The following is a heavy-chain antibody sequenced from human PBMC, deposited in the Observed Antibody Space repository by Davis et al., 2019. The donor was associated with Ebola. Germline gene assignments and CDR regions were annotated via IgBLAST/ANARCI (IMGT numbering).Heavy chain of an antibody. CDR3: ARVRAKSVVEKGFDF. Sequence: ASVKVSFKTSGYTFTGYYMHWVRHAPVPGLERMVWINPNSGVTNYAQKFQGRVTMTRDTSISTAYMELNRLRSDDTAVYYCARVRAKSVVEKGFDFWGQGTLLTVSS. J-gene: IGHJ4*02. CDR2: INPNSGVT. V-gene: IGHV1-2*02. CDR1: GYTFTGYY. D-gene: IGHD2-15*01.